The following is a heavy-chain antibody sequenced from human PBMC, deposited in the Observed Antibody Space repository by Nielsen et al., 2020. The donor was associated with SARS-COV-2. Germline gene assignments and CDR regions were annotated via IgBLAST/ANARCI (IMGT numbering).Heavy chain of an antibody. D-gene: IGHD3-10*01. CDR2: IWYDGSNK. CDR1: GFTFSSYG. Sequence: GESLKISCAASGFTFSSYGMHWVRQAPGKGLEWVAVIWYDGSNKYYADSVKGRFTISRHKSKNTLYLQMNSLRPEDTAVYYCAKSYAYYYGSGNRDDAFDIWGQGTMVTVSS. J-gene: IGHJ3*02. V-gene: IGHV3-30*02. CDR3: AKSYAYYYGSGNRDDAFDI.